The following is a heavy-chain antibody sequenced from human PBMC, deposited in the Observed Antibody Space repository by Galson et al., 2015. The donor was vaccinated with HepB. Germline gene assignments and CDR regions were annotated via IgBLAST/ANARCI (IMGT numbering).Heavy chain of an antibody. J-gene: IGHJ5*02. CDR2: VSGDGSKK. CDR1: GFTFGSYG. CDR3: AKVYSVSIFGVDSNWFDP. Sequence: SLRLSCAASGFTFGSYGMHWVRQAPGKGLEWVAVVSGDGSKKYYAESVEGRFTISRDNSKNTLYLQLNSLRAEDTAVYYCAKVYSVSIFGVDSNWFDPWGQGTLVTVSS. V-gene: IGHV3-30*18. D-gene: IGHD3-3*01.